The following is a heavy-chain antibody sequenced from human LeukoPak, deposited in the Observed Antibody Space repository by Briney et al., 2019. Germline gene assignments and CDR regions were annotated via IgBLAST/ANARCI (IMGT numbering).Heavy chain of an antibody. CDR2: ISSSSSYI. CDR3: ARTQYYDSSGYSN. D-gene: IGHD3-22*01. V-gene: IGHV3-21*01. J-gene: IGHJ4*02. CDR1: GFTFNTYG. Sequence: GGSLRLSCAASGFTFNTYGMSWVRQAPGKGLEWVSSISSSSSYIYYADSVKGRFTISRDNAKNSLYLQMNSLRAEDTAVYYCARTQYYDSSGYSNWGQGTLVTVSS.